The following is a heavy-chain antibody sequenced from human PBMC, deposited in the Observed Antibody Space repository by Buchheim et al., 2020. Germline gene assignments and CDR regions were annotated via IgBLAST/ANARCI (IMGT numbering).Heavy chain of an antibody. J-gene: IGHJ6*02. CDR3: ARDSRGYYYGSGSYYNVSYYYYGMDV. D-gene: IGHD3-10*01. V-gene: IGHV3-21*01. Sequence: EVQLVESGGGLVKPGGSLRLSCAASGFTFSSYSMNWVRQAPGKGLEWVSSISSSSSYIYYADSVKGRFTISRDNAKNSLNLQMNSLRAEDTAVYYCARDSRGYYYGSGSYYNVSYYYYGMDVWGQGTT. CDR2: ISSSSSYI. CDR1: GFTFSSYS.